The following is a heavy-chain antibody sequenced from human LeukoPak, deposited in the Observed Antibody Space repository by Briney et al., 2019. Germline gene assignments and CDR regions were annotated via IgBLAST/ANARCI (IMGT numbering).Heavy chain of an antibody. CDR2: INPGGGST. CDR3: ARPLMYYYGSKTYFWFDP. D-gene: IGHD3-10*01. J-gene: IGHJ5*02. V-gene: IGHV1-46*01. Sequence: GASVKVSCKASGYTFTSYYIHWVRQAPGQGLECMGMINPGGGSTTYARKFQGRVTMTRDMSTTTVYMELSSLRSEDTAVYYCARPLMYYYGSKTYFWFDPWGQGTLVTVSS. CDR1: GYTFTSYY.